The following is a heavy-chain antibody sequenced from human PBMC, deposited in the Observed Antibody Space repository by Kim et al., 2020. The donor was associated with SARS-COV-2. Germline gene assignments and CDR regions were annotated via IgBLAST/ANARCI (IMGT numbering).Heavy chain of an antibody. CDR2: T. V-gene: IGHV5-51*01. CDR3: ARRFTSWYFDL. J-gene: IGHJ2*01. Sequence: TRYSPSFQGRVTISADKSISTAYLQWSSLKASDTAMYYCARRFTSWYFDLWGRGTLVTVSS.